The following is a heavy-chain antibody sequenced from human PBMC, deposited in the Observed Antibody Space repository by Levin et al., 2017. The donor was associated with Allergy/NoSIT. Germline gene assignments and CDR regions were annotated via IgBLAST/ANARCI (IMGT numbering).Heavy chain of an antibody. CDR1: GYTFTGYY. D-gene: IGHD3-10*01. V-gene: IGHV1-2*02. Sequence: GASVKVSCKASGYTFTGYYMHWVRQAPGQGLEWMGWINPNSGGTNYAQKFQGRVTMTRDTSISTAYMELSRLRSDDTAVYYCARVIYGSGSYYEWFDPWGQGTLVTVSS. CDR3: ARVIYGSGSYYEWFDP. J-gene: IGHJ5*02. CDR2: INPNSGGT.